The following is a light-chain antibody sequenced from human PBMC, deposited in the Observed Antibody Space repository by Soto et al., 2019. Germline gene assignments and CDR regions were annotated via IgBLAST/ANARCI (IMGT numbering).Light chain of an antibody. CDR1: TSNIGAPYD. J-gene: IGLJ1*01. CDR2: GDN. CDR3: QSYDSGLIGLI. V-gene: IGLV1-40*01. Sequence: QSVLTQPPSVSGAPGQRVSISCTGSTSNIGAPYDVHWYQHLPGAAPKLLIYGDNNRPSGVPDRFSGSKSGTSASLAITSLQAEDEADYYCQSYDSGLIGLIFGTGTKLTVL.